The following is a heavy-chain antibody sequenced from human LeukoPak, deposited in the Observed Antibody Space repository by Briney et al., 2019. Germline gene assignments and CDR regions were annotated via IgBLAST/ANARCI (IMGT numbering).Heavy chain of an antibody. D-gene: IGHD3-22*01. Sequence: GGSLRLSCAASGFTFSNAWMSWVRQAPGKGLEWVGRIKSKTDGGTTDYAAPVKGRFTISRDDSKNTLYLQLNSLKTEDTAVYYCWAYYDSSGYEGFDYWGQGTQVTVSS. V-gene: IGHV3-15*01. CDR3: WAYYDSSGYEGFDY. J-gene: IGHJ4*02. CDR1: GFTFSNAW. CDR2: IKSKTDGGTT.